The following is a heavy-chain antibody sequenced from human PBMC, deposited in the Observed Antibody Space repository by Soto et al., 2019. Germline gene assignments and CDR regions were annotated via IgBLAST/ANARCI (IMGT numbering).Heavy chain of an antibody. CDR3: VDVFTGSTFGY. V-gene: IGHV4-39*01. D-gene: IGHD3-9*01. J-gene: IGHJ4*02. CDR1: GVSIGTSGDY. Sequence: QLHLQESGPGLVKPSETLSLTCTVTGVSIGTSGDYWGWVRQPPGKGLEWIGSVYRTGSVYYNPSLYNPSLESRLSITVDTSKNQFSLRLRSVTAADTAVYYCVDVFTGSTFGYWGQGTLVTVSS. CDR2: VYRTGSV.